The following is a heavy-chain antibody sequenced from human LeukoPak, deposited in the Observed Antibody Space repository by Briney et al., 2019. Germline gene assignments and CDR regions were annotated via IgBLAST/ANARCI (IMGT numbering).Heavy chain of an antibody. CDR3: ASAYYDFWSGYNNWFDP. D-gene: IGHD3-3*01. V-gene: IGHV4-38-2*02. J-gene: IGHJ5*02. Sequence: SETLSLTCTVSGYSISSGYYWGWIRQPPGKGLERIGSIYHSGGTYYNPSLKSRVTISVDTSKNQFSLKLSSVTAADTAVYYCASAYYDFWSGYNNWFDPWGQGTLVTVSS. CDR2: IYHSGGT. CDR1: GYSISSGYY.